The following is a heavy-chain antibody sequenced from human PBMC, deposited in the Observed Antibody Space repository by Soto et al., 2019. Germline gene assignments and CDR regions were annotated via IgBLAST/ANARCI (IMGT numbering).Heavy chain of an antibody. CDR3: ARSYSSGLFDY. CDR2: INHSGST. Sequence: QVQLQQWGAGLLKPSETLSLTCAVYGGSFSGYYWSWIRQPPGKGLEWIGEINHSGSTNYNPSLKSRVTISVDTSKNQFSLKLSSVTAADTAVYYCARSYSSGLFDYRGQGTLVTVSS. J-gene: IGHJ4*02. V-gene: IGHV4-34*01. CDR1: GGSFSGYY. D-gene: IGHD6-19*01.